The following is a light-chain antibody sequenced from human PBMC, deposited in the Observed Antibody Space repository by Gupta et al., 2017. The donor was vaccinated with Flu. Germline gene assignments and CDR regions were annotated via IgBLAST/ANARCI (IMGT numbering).Light chain of an antibody. J-gene: IGLJ3*02. Sequence: QSVLTQPPSPSGTPGQGVSISCSGSSSNSGGNTANWYQQPPGTAPNLLSHSNKQRPSGVPDRFAGSKAGTSALPDIRGLQSEDEADYYGGGWDDRINACVFGGGTRLTVL. CDR3: GGWDDRINACV. V-gene: IGLV1-44*01. CDR1: SSNSGGNT. CDR2: SNK.